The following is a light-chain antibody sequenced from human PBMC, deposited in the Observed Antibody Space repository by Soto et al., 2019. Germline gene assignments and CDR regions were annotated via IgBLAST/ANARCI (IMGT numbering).Light chain of an antibody. Sequence: HSVLTQPPSASGTPGQTVIISCSGSSSNIGSNTVNWYQQLPGTAPKLLIFSNSQRPSGVPDRFSGSRSGTSASLPITGVQSEDEAHYYCAAWDDGLNALVFGGGTKLTVL. CDR2: SNS. CDR3: AAWDDGLNALV. V-gene: IGLV1-44*01. J-gene: IGLJ2*01. CDR1: SSNIGSNT.